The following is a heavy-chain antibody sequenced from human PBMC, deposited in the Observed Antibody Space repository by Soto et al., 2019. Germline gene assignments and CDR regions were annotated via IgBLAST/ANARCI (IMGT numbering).Heavy chain of an antibody. D-gene: IGHD6-19*01. V-gene: IGHV4-4*07. CDR3: AREAGPDRWFDP. Sequence: QVQLQESGPGLVEPSETLALTCTDSGASISSYFWTWIRQPAGKGLDLIGRISTSGTTNYSPSLKSRVPMSVDTSMNPFSLSLGVVTAADTAVYYCAREAGPDRWFDPWGQGTLVTVSS. CDR1: GASISSYF. J-gene: IGHJ5*02. CDR2: ISTSGTT.